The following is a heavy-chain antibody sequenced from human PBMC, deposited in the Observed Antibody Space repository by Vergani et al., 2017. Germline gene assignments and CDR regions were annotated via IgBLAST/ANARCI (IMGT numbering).Heavy chain of an antibody. J-gene: IGHJ4*02. D-gene: IGHD3-10*01. V-gene: IGHV4-38-2*01. CDR2: SHRNGNT. CDR3: ARQNPYGSAHVDF. Sequence: QVDLQESGPGLVKSSETLSLNCAVSGYSVGSGYYWGWIRQPPGRGLEWIGCSHRNGNTYYTSSLRSRATVTRDTSKNRFSLRLTSVTAADTAVYYCARQNPYGSAHVDFWGRGVLVTVSA. CDR1: GYSVGSGYY.